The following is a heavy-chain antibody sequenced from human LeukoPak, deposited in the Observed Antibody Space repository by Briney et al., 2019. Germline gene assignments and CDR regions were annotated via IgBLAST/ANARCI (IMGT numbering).Heavy chain of an antibody. CDR1: GFTFSNYA. J-gene: IGHJ4*02. CDR2: ITGSGGTT. Sequence: GGSLTLSCTASGFTFSNYAMSWVRQAPGKGLDWVSDITGSGGTTHYADSVRGRFTISSDNSKNTLYLQMNSLRAEDTAVYFCAKPYYDFWSGYSNGHFDYWGQGTLVTVS. V-gene: IGHV3-23*01. CDR3: AKPYYDFWSGYSNGHFDY. D-gene: IGHD3-3*01.